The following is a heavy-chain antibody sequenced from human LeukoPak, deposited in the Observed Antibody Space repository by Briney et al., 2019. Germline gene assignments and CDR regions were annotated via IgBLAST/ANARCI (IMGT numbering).Heavy chain of an antibody. Sequence: ASVKVSCKASGYTFTSYDVNWVRQATGQGLEWMGWMNPNSGNTGYAQKFQGRVTMTRNTSISTAYMELSSLRSEDTAVHYCARMAYGGYVGWFDPWGQGTLVTVSS. CDR1: GYTFTSYD. CDR2: MNPNSGNT. D-gene: IGHD5-12*01. J-gene: IGHJ5*02. V-gene: IGHV1-8*01. CDR3: ARMAYGGYVGWFDP.